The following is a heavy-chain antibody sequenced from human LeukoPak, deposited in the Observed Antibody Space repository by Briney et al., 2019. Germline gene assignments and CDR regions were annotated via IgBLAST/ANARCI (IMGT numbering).Heavy chain of an antibody. J-gene: IGHJ4*02. Sequence: PGGSLRLSCAASGFTFSSYEMNWVRQAPGKGLEWVSYISSSSSYTNYADSVKGRFTISRDNAKNSLYLQMNSLRAEDTAVYYCARCGKKMISSTSCQIDYWGQGTLVTVSS. D-gene: IGHD2-2*01. V-gene: IGHV3-21*05. CDR3: ARCGKKMISSTSCQIDY. CDR2: ISSSSSYT. CDR1: GFTFSSYE.